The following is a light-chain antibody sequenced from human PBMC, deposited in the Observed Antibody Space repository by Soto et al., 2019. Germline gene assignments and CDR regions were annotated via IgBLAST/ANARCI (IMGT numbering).Light chain of an antibody. V-gene: IGKV3-11*01. J-gene: IGKJ4*01. CDR3: QQGSNWPLT. Sequence: EIVLTQSPATLSLSPGERATLSCRASQSVSSYLAWYQQKPGQGPRLLIYDASTRSNGIPARFSGSGSGTDFTLTISSLEPEDFAVYYCQQGSNWPLTFGGGTKVEIK. CDR1: QSVSSY. CDR2: DAS.